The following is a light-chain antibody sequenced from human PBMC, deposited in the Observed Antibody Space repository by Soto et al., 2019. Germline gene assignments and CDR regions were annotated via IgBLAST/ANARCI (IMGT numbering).Light chain of an antibody. CDR2: DAS. Sequence: EIVLTQSPATLSLSPGERATLSCRASQSVSSYLAWYQQKPGQAPRLLIYDASNRATGIPARFSGSGSGTDFTLTISSLEPEDFAVYYCQQYENVPLTFGGGTKVEIK. CDR1: QSVSSY. J-gene: IGKJ4*01. V-gene: IGKV3-11*01. CDR3: QQYENVPLT.